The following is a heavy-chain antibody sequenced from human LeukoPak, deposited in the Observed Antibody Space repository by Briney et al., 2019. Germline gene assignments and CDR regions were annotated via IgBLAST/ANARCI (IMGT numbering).Heavy chain of an antibody. Sequence: PGGSLRLSCAASGFTFSSYAMSWVRQAPGKGLEWVSAISGSGGSTYYADSVKGRFTISRDNSKNTLYLQMNSLRAEDTAVYYCARDGYDFWSGYYGQQDYYYYYGMDVWGQGTTVTVSS. V-gene: IGHV3-23*01. CDR3: ARDGYDFWSGYYGQQDYYYYYGMDV. D-gene: IGHD3-3*01. J-gene: IGHJ6*02. CDR1: GFTFSSYA. CDR2: ISGSGGST.